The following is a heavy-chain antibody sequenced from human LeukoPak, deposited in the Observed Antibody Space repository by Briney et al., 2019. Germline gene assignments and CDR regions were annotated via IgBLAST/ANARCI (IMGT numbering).Heavy chain of an antibody. CDR1: GGSFSGYY. J-gene: IGHJ6*04. CDR2: MNHSGST. CDR3: ARGRITMVRGVIITSHYYYGMDV. Sequence: SETLSLTCAAYGGSFSGYYWSWLRQPPGKGLEWSGEMNHSGSTNYNPSLKSRVTISVDTSKNQFSLKLSSVTAADTAVYYCARGRITMVRGVIITSHYYYGMDVWGKGTTVTVSS. V-gene: IGHV4-34*01. D-gene: IGHD3-10*01.